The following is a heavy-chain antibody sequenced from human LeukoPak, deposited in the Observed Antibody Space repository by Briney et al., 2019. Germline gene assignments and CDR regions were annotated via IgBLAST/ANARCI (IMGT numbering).Heavy chain of an antibody. Sequence: SETLSLTCAVYGGSFSGYYWSWIRQPPGKGLEWIGEINHSGSTNYNPSLKSRVTISVDTSKNQFSLKLSSATAADTAVYYWARCFGGGWYNWFDPWGQGTLVTVSS. J-gene: IGHJ5*02. CDR2: INHSGST. CDR3: ARCFGGGWYNWFDP. CDR1: GGSFSGYY. V-gene: IGHV4-34*01. D-gene: IGHD6-19*01.